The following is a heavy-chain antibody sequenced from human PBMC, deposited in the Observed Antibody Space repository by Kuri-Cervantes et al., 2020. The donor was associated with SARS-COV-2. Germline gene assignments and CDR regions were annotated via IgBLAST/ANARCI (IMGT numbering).Heavy chain of an antibody. CDR1: GGTFSSYA. J-gene: IGHJ6*02. V-gene: IGHV1-3*01. Sequence: ATVKVSCKASGGTFSSYAMHWVRQAPGQSLEWMGWINAGNGNTKYSQKFQGRVTITRDTSASTAYMALSSLRSEDTAVYYCARFRDGEEDYYYYYGMDVWGQGTTVTVSS. D-gene: IGHD3-10*01. CDR3: ARFRDGEEDYYYYYGMDV. CDR2: INAGNGNT.